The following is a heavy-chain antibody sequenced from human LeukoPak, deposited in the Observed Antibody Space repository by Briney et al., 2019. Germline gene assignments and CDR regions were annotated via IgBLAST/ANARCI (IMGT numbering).Heavy chain of an antibody. Sequence: SETLSLTCAVYGRSFSGYHWSWIRQPPGKGLECIGEINQSGTTNYNPSLKSRVTISVDTSKNQFSLNLSSVTAADTAVYYCARDALLNYYDSSGYYNNWFDPWGQGTLVTVSS. CDR2: INQSGTT. CDR1: GRSFSGYH. J-gene: IGHJ5*02. CDR3: ARDALLNYYDSSGYYNNWFDP. D-gene: IGHD3-22*01. V-gene: IGHV4-34*01.